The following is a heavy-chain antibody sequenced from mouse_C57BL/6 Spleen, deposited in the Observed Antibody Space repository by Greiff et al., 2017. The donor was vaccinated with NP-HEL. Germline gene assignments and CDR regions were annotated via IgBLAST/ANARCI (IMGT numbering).Heavy chain of an antibody. D-gene: IGHD1-1*01. CDR1: GYTFTSYW. V-gene: IGHV1-55*01. J-gene: IGHJ2*01. CDR2: IYPGSGST. Sequence: QVQLQQSGAELVKPGASVKMSCKASGYTFTSYWITWVKQRPGQGLEWIGDIYPGSGSTNYNEKFKSKATLTVDTSSSTAYMQLSSLTSEDSAVYYCARSGYYGSSPYYFDYWGQGTTLTVSS. CDR3: ARSGYYGSSPYYFDY.